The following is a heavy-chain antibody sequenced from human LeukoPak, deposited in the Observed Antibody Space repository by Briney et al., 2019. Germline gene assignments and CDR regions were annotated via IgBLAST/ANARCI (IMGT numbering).Heavy chain of an antibody. CDR1: GYTLTELS. D-gene: IGHD3-22*01. CDR2: FDPEDGET. CDR3: ATPAHDSSCYYLIGAFDI. Sequence: ASVKVSCKVSGYTLTELSMHWVRQAPGKGLEWMGAFDPEDGETIYAQTFKGRVTMTKDTSTDTAYLQLSSLRSEDTAVYYCATPAHDSSCYYLIGAFDIWGQGTMVTVSA. V-gene: IGHV1-24*01. J-gene: IGHJ3*02.